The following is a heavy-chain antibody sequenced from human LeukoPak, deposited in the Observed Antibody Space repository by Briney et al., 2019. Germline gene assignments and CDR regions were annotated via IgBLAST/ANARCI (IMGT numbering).Heavy chain of an antibody. CDR1: GYTFINNG. Sequence: GASVKVSCKASGYTFINNGISWVRQAPGQGLEWMGWIDPFSGNTNYAEKLQDRVTLTTDTSTNTAYMELRSLRSDDAAVYYCARDIAWMKAYDNSWKDLPLDHYFYMDVWGKGSTVIVSS. CDR2: IDPFSGNT. V-gene: IGHV1-18*01. CDR3: ARDIAWMKAYDNSWKDLPLDHYFYMDV. J-gene: IGHJ6*03. D-gene: IGHD1-1*01.